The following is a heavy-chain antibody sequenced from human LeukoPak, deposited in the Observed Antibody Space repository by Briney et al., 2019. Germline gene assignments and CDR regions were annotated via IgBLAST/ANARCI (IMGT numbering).Heavy chain of an antibody. CDR3: ARGEDPGAFDI. V-gene: IGHV1-69*13. CDR2: IIPIFGTA. CDR1: GGTFSSYA. J-gene: IGHJ3*02. Sequence: SVKVSCKAYGGTFSSYAISWVRQAPGQGPEWMGGIIPIFGTANYAQKFQGRVTITADESTSTAYMELSSLRSEDTAVYYCARGEDPGAFDIWGQGTMVTVSS.